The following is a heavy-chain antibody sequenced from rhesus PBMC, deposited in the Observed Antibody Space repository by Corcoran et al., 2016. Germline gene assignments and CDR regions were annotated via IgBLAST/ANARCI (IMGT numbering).Heavy chain of an antibody. V-gene: IGHV4S7*01. CDR2: IYGSSGRT. CDR1: GGSISARSS. J-gene: IGHJ4*01. CDR3: ASPDY. Sequence: QVQLQESGPGLVTPSATLSLSCAVSGGSISARSSWHWIRQPPGKGLEWIGNIYGSSGRTYYNPSLKSRVTISKDTSKNQFSLKLSSVTAADTAVYYCASPDYWGQGVLVTVSS.